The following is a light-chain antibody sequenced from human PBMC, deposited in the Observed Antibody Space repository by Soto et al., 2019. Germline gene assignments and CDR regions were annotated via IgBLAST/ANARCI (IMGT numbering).Light chain of an antibody. CDR2: EVN. J-gene: IGLJ1*01. CDR1: SRDVGGYNY. V-gene: IGLV2-8*01. Sequence: SALTQPPSASGSPGQSVTISCTGTSRDVGGYNYVSWYQQHPGKVPKLIIYEVNKRPSGVPDRFSGSKSGNTASLTVSGLQVEDEADYYCTSYAGGNNVFGTGTKVTVL. CDR3: TSYAGGNNV.